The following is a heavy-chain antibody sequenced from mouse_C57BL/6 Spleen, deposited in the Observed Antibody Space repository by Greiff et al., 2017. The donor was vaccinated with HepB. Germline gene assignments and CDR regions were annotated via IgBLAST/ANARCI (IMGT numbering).Heavy chain of an antibody. J-gene: IGHJ1*03. V-gene: IGHV1-81*01. CDR2: IYPRSGNT. D-gene: IGHD1-1*01. CDR1: GYTFTSYG. Sequence: QVQLQQSGAELARPGASVKLSCKASGYTFTSYGISWVKQRTGQGLEWIGEIYPRSGNTYYNEKFKGKATLSADKSSSTAYMELRSLTSEDSAVYFCASSDGSSHWYFDVWGTGTTVTVSS. CDR3: ASSDGSSHWYFDV.